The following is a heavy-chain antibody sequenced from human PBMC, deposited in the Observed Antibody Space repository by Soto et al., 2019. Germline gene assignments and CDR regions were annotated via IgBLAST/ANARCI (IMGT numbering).Heavy chain of an antibody. V-gene: IGHV1-69*01. Sequence: QVQLVQSGAEVKKPGSSVKVSCKAPGGTFSSYAISWVRQAPGQGLEWMGGIIPIFGTANYAQKFQGRVTITADEYARTGYMELSSLRSEDTAVYYYARSQGGSTSLDIYYYYYYGMDVWGQGTTVTVSS. CDR2: IIPIFGTA. CDR1: GGTFSSYA. J-gene: IGHJ6*02. D-gene: IGHD2-2*01. CDR3: ARSQGGSTSLDIYYYYYYGMDV.